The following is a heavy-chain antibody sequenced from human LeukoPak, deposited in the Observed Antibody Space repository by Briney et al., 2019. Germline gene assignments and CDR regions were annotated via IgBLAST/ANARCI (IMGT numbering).Heavy chain of an antibody. J-gene: IGHJ6*03. Sequence: SETLSLTCTVSGGSISSYYWSWIRQPPGKGLEWIGYIYYSGSTNYNPSLKSRVTISVDTSKNQFSLKLSSVTAADTAVYYCARGPPGSGYYAATWRHYYYYYMDVWGKGTTVTISS. CDR1: GGSISSYY. CDR3: ARGPPGSGYYAATWRHYYYYYMDV. V-gene: IGHV4-59*01. CDR2: IYYSGST. D-gene: IGHD3-22*01.